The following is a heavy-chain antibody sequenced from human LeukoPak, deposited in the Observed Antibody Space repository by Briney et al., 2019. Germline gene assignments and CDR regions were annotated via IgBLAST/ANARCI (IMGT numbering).Heavy chain of an antibody. CDR1: GGSISRGAYS. CDR2: IYHSGST. V-gene: IGHV4-30-2*01. CDR3: ARDRLGGPDY. J-gene: IGHJ4*02. D-gene: IGHD3-16*01. Sequence: PSETLSLTCTVSGGSISRGAYSWSWIRQPPGKGLEWIGYIYHSGSTYYNASLKSRVTMSVDRSQNEFSLILSSVTAADTAVYYCARDRLGGPDYWGPGTPVTVSS.